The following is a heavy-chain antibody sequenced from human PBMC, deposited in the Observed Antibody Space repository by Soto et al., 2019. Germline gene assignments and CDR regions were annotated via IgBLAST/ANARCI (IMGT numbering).Heavy chain of an antibody. D-gene: IGHD3-22*01. J-gene: IGHJ4*02. CDR2: IIPIFGTA. Sequence: QVQLVQSGAEVKKPGSSVKVSCKASGGTFSRYAISWVRQAPGQGLEWMGGIIPIFGTANYAQKFQGRVTITADESTNTAYMELSSLRSEDTALYYCTRHPDSSGYYDDYWGQGTLVTVSS. CDR3: TRHPDSSGYYDDY. CDR1: GGTFSRYA. V-gene: IGHV1-69*01.